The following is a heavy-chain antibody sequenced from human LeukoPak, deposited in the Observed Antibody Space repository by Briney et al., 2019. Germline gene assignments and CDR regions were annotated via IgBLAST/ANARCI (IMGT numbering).Heavy chain of an antibody. CDR3: ARDLQASNYNYWSGYFPLAF. D-gene: IGHD3-3*01. CDR1: GYSFASYV. Sequence: EASVKVSCKASGYSFASYVITWVRQAPGQGLEWMRWISPYSGRTNYVEKFKGRLTLTTDTSTSTAYMDLRGLTSDDTATYFCARDLQASNYNYWSGYFPLAFWGQGTLITASS. V-gene: IGHV1-18*01. J-gene: IGHJ4*02. CDR2: ISPYSGRT.